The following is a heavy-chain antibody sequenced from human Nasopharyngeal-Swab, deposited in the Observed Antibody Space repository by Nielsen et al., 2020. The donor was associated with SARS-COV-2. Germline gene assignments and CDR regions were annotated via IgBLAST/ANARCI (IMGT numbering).Heavy chain of an antibody. J-gene: IGHJ4*02. Sequence: GGSLRPSCAAPGFTFSSYDMHWVRQATGKGLEWVSAIGTAGDTYYPGSVKGRFTISRDNSKNSLFLQMNSLRAEDTAVYYCARHHGWTFDYWGQGTLVTVSS. CDR1: GFTFSSYD. V-gene: IGHV3-13*01. CDR3: ARHHGWTFDY. CDR2: IGTAGDT. D-gene: IGHD1-14*01.